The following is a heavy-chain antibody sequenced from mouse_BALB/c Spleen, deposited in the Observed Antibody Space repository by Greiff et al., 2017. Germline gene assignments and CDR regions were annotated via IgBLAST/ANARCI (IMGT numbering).Heavy chain of an antibody. V-gene: IGHV14-3*02. CDR2: IDPANGNT. Sequence: EVQLQQSGAELVKPGASVKLSCTASGFNIKDTYMHWVKQRPEQGLEWIGRIDPANGNTKYDPKFQGKATITADTSSNTAYLQLSSLTSEDTAVYYCARDYGSRGYYAMDYWGQGTSVTVSS. CDR1: GFNIKDTY. CDR3: ARDYGSRGYYAMDY. D-gene: IGHD1-1*01. J-gene: IGHJ4*01.